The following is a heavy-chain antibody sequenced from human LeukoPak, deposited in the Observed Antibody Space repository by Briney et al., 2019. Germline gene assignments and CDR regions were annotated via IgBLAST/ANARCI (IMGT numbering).Heavy chain of an antibody. CDR1: GYTLTSYY. CDR3: ARGRAAGSGWPFDY. J-gene: IGHJ4*02. CDR2: INPSGGST. D-gene: IGHD6-19*01. Sequence: GASVTVSFKASGYTLTSYYIHWVRQAPGQGLEWMGIINPSGGSTSYAQKFQGRVTMPRDTSTSTVYMELSSLRSEDTAVYYCARGRAAGSGWPFDYWGQGTLVTVSS. V-gene: IGHV1-46*01.